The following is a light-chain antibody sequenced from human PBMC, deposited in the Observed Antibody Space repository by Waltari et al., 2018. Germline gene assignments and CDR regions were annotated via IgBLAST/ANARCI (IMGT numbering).Light chain of an antibody. CDR3: AAWDDSLSGVV. CDR1: SSNIGSNY. V-gene: IGLV1-47*01. J-gene: IGLJ2*01. CDR2: RNN. Sequence: QSVLTQPPSASGTPGQRVTISCSGSSSNIGSNYVYWYQQLPGTAPKLLIYRNNQRPSGVPDLFSGSKSGTSASLAISGLLSEDEADYYCAAWDDSLSGVVFGGGTKLTVL.